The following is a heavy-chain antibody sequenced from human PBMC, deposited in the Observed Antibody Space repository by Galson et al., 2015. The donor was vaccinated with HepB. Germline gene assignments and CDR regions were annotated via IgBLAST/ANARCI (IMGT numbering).Heavy chain of an antibody. J-gene: IGHJ4*02. CDR1: GFTFSSYA. CDR2: ISYDGSNK. CDR3: ARKIQLWSPPDY. D-gene: IGHD5-18*01. Sequence: SLRLSCAASGFTFSSYAMHWVRQAPGKGLEWVAVISYDGSNKYYADSVKGRFTISRDNSKNTLYLQMNSLRAEDTAVYCCARKIQLWSPPDYWGQGTLVTVSS. V-gene: IGHV3-30*04.